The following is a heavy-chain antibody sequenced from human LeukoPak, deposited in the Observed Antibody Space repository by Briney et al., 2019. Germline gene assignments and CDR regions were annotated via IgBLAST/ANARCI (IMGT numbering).Heavy chain of an antibody. D-gene: IGHD4-17*01. CDR3: ARGGRGSYGDYGY. V-gene: IGHV1-69*06. Sequence: RQXXXQXXXXMGGIIPIFGTANYAQKFQGRVTITADKSTSTAYMELSSLRSEDTAVYYCARGGRGSYGDYGYWGQGTLVTVSS. J-gene: IGHJ4*02. CDR2: IIPIFGTA.